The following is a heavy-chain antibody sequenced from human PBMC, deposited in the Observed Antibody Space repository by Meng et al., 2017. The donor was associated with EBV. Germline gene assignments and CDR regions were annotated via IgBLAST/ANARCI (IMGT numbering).Heavy chain of an antibody. J-gene: IGHJ5*02. CDR1: GYTFVTYS. V-gene: IGHV1-18*01. CDR3: VRDDGYCSTTDCGANWFDP. CDR2: ISTYSGDT. D-gene: IGHD5-24*01. Sequence: QVQLVQSGAELKQPGXSVKVSCKASGYTFVTYSITWVRQAPGHGLEWMGWISTYSGDTKYAQKFQGRVTLTADTSTTTAYMELRSLVSDDSGVYYCVRDDGYCSTTDCGANWFDPWGQGTLVTVSS.